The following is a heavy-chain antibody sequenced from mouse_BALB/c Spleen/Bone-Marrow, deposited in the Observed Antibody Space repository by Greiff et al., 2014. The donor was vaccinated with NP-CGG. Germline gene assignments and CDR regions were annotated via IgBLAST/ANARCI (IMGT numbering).Heavy chain of an antibody. D-gene: IGHD1-1*01. CDR2: IDPVNGNT. CDR1: GFNIKDTY. Sequence: EVKLVESGAALVKPGASVKLSCTASGFNIKDTYMHWVKQRPEQGLEWIGRIDPVNGNTKYDPKFQGKATITADTSSNTAYLQLSSLTSEDTAVYYCANYYYGSHFDYWGQGTTLTVSS. J-gene: IGHJ2*01. V-gene: IGHV14-3*02. CDR3: ANYYYGSHFDY.